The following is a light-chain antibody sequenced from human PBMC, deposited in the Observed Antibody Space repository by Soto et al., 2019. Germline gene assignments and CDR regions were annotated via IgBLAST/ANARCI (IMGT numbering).Light chain of an antibody. J-gene: IGLJ2*01. CDR2: EGS. CDR3: CSYAGSRV. CDR1: SSDVGSYNL. V-gene: IGLV2-23*01. Sequence: QSALTQPASGSGSPGQSITISCTGTSSDVGSYNLVSWYQQHPGKAPKLMIYEGSKRPSGVSNRFPGSKSGNTASLTISWLQAEDEADYYCCSYAGSRVFGGGTQLTVL.